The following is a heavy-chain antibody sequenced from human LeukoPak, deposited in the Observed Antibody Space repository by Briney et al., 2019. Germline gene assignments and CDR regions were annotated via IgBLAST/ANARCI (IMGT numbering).Heavy chain of an antibody. CDR1: GGSISSYY. CDR2: IYYGGSS. CDR3: ARGRLPSISMIRGVRHTSWFDR. Sequence: SETLSPTCTVSGGSISSYYWSWLRQPPGKGLEWIGYIYYGGSSNYNPSLKSRVTISVDTSKNQFSLKLRSVTAADTAVYYCARGRLPSISMIRGVRHTSWFDRWGQGTLVTVSS. J-gene: IGHJ5*02. D-gene: IGHD3-10*01. V-gene: IGHV4-59*01.